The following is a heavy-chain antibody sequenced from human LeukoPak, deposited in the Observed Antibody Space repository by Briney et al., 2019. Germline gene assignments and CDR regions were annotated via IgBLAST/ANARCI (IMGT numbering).Heavy chain of an antibody. CDR3: ARVGYCGGDCYPFDY. CDR1: GFSIRSSNW. J-gene: IGHJ4*02. CDR2: IYYDGSI. D-gene: IGHD2-21*02. Sequence: SDTLSLTCAVSGFSIRSSNWWGWIRQPPGKGLEWIGYIYYDGSIYYNPSLRSRVTMSVDTSRNSFSLELSSVTAADTAVYYCARVGYCGGDCYPFDYWGQGTLTTVSS. V-gene: IGHV4-28*05.